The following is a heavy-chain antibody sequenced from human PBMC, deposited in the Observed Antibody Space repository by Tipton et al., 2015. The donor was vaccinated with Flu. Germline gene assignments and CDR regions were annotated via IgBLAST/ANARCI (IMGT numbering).Heavy chain of an antibody. D-gene: IGHD3-22*01. V-gene: IGHV4-34*01. Sequence: TLSLTCAVYGGSFSGYYWSWIRQPSGKGLEWIGEINHSGSTNYNPSLKSRVTISVDTSKNQFSLKLSSVTAADTAVYYCARSGVVVITTRYFDYWGQGTLVTVSS. CDR2: INHSGST. J-gene: IGHJ4*02. CDR3: ARSGVVVITTRYFDY. CDR1: GGSFSGYY.